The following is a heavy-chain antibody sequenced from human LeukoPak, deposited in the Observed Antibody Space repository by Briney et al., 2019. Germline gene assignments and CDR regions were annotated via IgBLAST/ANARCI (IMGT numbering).Heavy chain of an antibody. D-gene: IGHD6-13*01. V-gene: IGHV3-21*01. CDR1: GFTFSTYI. CDR3: ATWGLAAAGTNCY. J-gene: IGHJ4*02. Sequence: GGSLRLSCAASGFTFSTYIMHWVRQAPGKGLELVSSITGSSSYIHYADSVKGRFTISRDNAKNSLYLQMNSLRAEDTAMYSCATWGLAAAGTNCYWGQGPLDPVSS. CDR2: ITGSSSYI.